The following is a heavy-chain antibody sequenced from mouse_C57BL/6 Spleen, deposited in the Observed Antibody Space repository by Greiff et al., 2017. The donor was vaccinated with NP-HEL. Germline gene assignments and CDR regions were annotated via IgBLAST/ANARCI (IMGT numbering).Heavy chain of an antibody. V-gene: IGHV5-17*01. CDR3: AREGGGYSFAY. CDR1: GFTFSDYG. Sequence: EVKLVESGGGLVKPGGSLKLSCAASGFTFSDYGMHWVRQAPEKGLEWVAYISSGSSTIYYADTVKGRFTISRDNAKNTLFLQMTSLRSEDTAMYYCAREGGGYSFAYWGQGTLVTVSA. D-gene: IGHD2-3*01. CDR2: ISSGSSTI. J-gene: IGHJ3*01.